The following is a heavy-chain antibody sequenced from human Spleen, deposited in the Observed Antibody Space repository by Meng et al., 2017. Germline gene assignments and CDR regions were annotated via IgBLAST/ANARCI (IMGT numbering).Heavy chain of an antibody. CDR1: GGSFSAYD. D-gene: IGHD2-21*01. Sequence: QVQVQQWGAGLLKPSETLSPTCAFYGGSFSAYDWSWIRQPPGKGLEWLGQINHRGSTNDNPSLKSRVTISIDTSRNQLSLKLSSVTAADTAVYYCRLAYCMGDCVDYWGQGTLVTVSS. J-gene: IGHJ4*02. CDR3: RLAYCMGDCVDY. CDR2: INHRGST. V-gene: IGHV4-34*01.